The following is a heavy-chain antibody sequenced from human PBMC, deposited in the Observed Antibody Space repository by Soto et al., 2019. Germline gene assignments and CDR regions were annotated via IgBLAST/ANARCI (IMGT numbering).Heavy chain of an antibody. J-gene: IGHJ6*02. D-gene: IGHD4-4*01. CDR2: IYHTGNI. CDR1: GGPLSIGGLS. Sequence: SETLSLTCDVSGGPLSIGGLSWSWIRQPPGKGLEWIAYIYHTGNILYNPSLRSRLTLSVDMSKNQVSLKLASVSAADTAVYYCARAEALSNYYYGLDVWGQGTTVTVSS. V-gene: IGHV4-30-2*01. CDR3: ARAEALSNYYYGLDV.